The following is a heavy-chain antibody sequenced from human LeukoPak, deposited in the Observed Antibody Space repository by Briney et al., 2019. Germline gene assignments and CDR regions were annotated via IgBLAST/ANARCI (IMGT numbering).Heavy chain of an antibody. V-gene: IGHV3-20*01. CDR3: ARVYDYVWGSYLYTGAFDI. D-gene: IGHD3-16*02. J-gene: IGHJ3*02. CDR2: LSWNGAST. CDR1: GFTFDDYG. Sequence: PGGTLRLSCAASGFTFDDYGLSWVRQVPGQGLEWVSGLSWNGASTGYADSVKGRFTISRDNAKNSLYLQMNSLRAEDTALYPCARVYDYVWGSYLYTGAFDIWGQGTMVTVSS.